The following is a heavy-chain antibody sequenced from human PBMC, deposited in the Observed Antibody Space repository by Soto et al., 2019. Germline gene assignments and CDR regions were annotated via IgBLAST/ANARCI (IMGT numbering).Heavy chain of an antibody. CDR3: ARDRPYDSSGYGFDY. J-gene: IGHJ4*02. CDR1: GGSISSGDYY. Sequence: QVQLQESGPGLVKPSQTLSLTCTVSGGSISSGDYYWSWIRQPPGKGLEWIGYIYYSGSTYYNPYLKSRVTISVDTSKNQFSLKLSSVTAADTAVYYCARDRPYDSSGYGFDYWGQGTLVTVSS. V-gene: IGHV4-30-4*01. CDR2: IYYSGST. D-gene: IGHD3-22*01.